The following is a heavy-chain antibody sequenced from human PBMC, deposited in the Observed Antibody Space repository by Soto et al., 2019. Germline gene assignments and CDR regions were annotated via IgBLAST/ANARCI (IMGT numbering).Heavy chain of an antibody. J-gene: IGHJ6*02. CDR1: GYTFTGYY. D-gene: IGHD3-3*01. CDR2: INPNSGGT. CDR3: ARGATLNYDFWSGYYKDYYYGMDV. V-gene: IGHV1-2*02. Sequence: ASVKVSCKASGYTFTGYYMHWVRQAPGQGLEWMGWINPNSGGTNYAQKFQGRVTMTRDTSISTAYMELSRLRSDDTAVYYCARGATLNYDFWSGYYKDYYYGMDVSGQGTTVTVSS.